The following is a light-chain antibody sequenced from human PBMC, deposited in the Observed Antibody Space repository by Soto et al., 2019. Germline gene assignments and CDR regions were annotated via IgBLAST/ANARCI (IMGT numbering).Light chain of an antibody. CDR3: AGWDDSLSGVV. CDR1: SSNIGSNH. J-gene: IGLJ2*01. Sequence: QSVLTQPPSASGTPGQRVTISCSGSSSNIGSNHVYWYQQVPGTAPKLLLYRNNQRPSGVPDRFSGSKSGTSASLAISGVRSEDEADYYCAGWDDSLSGVVFGGGTKVTVL. V-gene: IGLV1-47*01. CDR2: RNN.